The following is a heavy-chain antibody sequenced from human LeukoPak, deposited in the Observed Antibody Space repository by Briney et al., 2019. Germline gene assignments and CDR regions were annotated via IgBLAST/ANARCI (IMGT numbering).Heavy chain of an antibody. CDR3: ASGYSYGYGRFDY. J-gene: IGHJ4*02. Sequence: SETLSLTCTVSGGSISSYYWSWIRQPPGKGLEWIRYIYYSGSTNYNPSLKSRVTISVDTSKNQFSLKLSSVTAADTAVYYCASGYSYGYGRFDYWGQGTLVTVSS. D-gene: IGHD5-18*01. V-gene: IGHV4-59*08. CDR2: IYYSGST. CDR1: GGSISSYY.